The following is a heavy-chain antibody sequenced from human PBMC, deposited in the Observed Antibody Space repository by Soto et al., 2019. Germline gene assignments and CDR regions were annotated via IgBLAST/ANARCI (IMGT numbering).Heavy chain of an antibody. V-gene: IGHV3-23*01. CDR1: GFTFGSYA. CDR2: ITASGGGT. D-gene: IGHD2-8*01. CDR3: AKDLFPNIVLMVYAIGLDF. Sequence: PGGSLRLSCAASGFTFGSYALSWVRQAPGKGLEWVSHITASGGGTYYADSVKGRFTISRDNPKSTLYLQMNSLRAEDTAVYYCAKDLFPNIVLMVYAIGLDFWGQGTLVTVSS. J-gene: IGHJ4*02.